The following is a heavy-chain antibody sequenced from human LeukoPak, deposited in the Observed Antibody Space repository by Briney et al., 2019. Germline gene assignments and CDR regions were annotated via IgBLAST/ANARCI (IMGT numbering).Heavy chain of an antibody. V-gene: IGHV3-30-3*01. CDR2: ISYDVGKR. CDR1: GFTFSSYA. D-gene: IGHD3-3*01. J-gene: IGHJ4*02. CDR3: AREKEIWSGYYDH. Sequence: LPGRSLRLSCAASGFTFSSYAMHWVRQAPGKGLEWVAIISYDVGKRYYADSVKGRFTISRDNSKNTLYLQMDSLRAEDTAVYYCAREKEIWSGYYDHWGQGTLVTVSS.